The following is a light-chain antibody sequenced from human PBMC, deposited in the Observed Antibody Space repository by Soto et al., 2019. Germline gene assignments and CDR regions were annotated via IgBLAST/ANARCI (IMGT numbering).Light chain of an antibody. J-gene: IGLJ1*01. V-gene: IGLV2-8*01. Sequence: QSVLTQPPSASGSPGQSVTISCTGTSSDIGGYNYVSWYQQHPGKAPKLMIYEVTKRPSGVPDRFSGSKSGNTASLTVSGLQADDEADYYCSSYSGSNNFGVFGTGTKLTVL. CDR1: SSDIGGYNY. CDR2: EVT. CDR3: SSYSGSNNFGV.